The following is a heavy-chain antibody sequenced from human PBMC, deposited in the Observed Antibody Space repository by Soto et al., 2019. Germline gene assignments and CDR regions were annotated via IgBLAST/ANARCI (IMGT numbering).Heavy chain of an antibody. CDR1: GFTFSSYG. D-gene: IGHD3-3*01. V-gene: IGHV3-30*03. Sequence: PVGSLRLSCAASGFTFSSYGMHWVRQAPGKGLEWVAVISYDGSNKYYADSVKGRFTISRDNSKNTLYLQMNSLRAEDTAVYYCAIGSGYSPEYFDYWGQGTLVTVSS. J-gene: IGHJ4*02. CDR2: ISYDGSNK. CDR3: AIGSGYSPEYFDY.